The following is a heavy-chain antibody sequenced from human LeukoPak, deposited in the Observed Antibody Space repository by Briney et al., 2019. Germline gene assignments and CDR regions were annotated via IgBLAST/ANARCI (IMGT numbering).Heavy chain of an antibody. Sequence: PGGSLRLSYAASGFTFSSYAMSWVRQAPGKGLEWVSAISGSGGSTYYADSVKGRFTISRDNSKNTLYLQMNSLRAEDTAVYYCAKATMIVVVAAGIDIWGQGTMVTVSS. D-gene: IGHD3-22*01. CDR1: GFTFSSYA. V-gene: IGHV3-23*01. CDR2: ISGSGGST. J-gene: IGHJ3*02. CDR3: AKATMIVVVAAGIDI.